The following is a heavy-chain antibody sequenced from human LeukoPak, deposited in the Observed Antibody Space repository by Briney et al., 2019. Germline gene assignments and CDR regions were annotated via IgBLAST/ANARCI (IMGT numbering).Heavy chain of an antibody. CDR1: GFTFSSYS. CDR2: ISSSSSYI. D-gene: IGHD4-17*01. V-gene: IGHV3-21*01. Sequence: GGSLRLSCAASGFTFSSYSMNWVRQAPGKGLEWVSSISSSSSYIYYADSVKGRFTISRDNAKNPLYLQMNSLRAEDTAVYYCARVGPDYGDYAFYFDYWGQGTLVTVSS. CDR3: ARVGPDYGDYAFYFDY. J-gene: IGHJ4*02.